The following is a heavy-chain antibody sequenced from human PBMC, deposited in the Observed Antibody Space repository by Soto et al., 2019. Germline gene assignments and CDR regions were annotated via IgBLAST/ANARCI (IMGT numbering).Heavy chain of an antibody. CDR2: INTYDGNT. Sequence: QVQLVQSGAEVKKPGASVKVSCKASGYTFTSYGIAWVRQAPGQGLEWMGWINTYDGNTNYAQEFQGRVTMTTDTSTSTAYMKLRSLRSDDTAVYYCARVRLTMIVVPFGVLWGQGTLVTVSS. V-gene: IGHV1-18*04. CDR1: GYTFTSYG. D-gene: IGHD3-22*01. J-gene: IGHJ4*02. CDR3: ARVRLTMIVVPFGVL.